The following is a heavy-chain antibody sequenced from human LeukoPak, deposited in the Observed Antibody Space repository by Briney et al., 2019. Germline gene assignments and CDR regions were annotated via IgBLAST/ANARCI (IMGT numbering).Heavy chain of an antibody. CDR2: IWDNGRNE. Sequence: GGSLRLSCAASGFTFSTYAMHWVRQAPGKGLEWVALIWDNGRNEDYADSVKGRFTISRDNSKNTLYLQMNNLRAEDTAVYYCAGDYGYSPFDYWGQGTLVAVSS. D-gene: IGHD3-22*01. CDR1: GFTFSTYA. CDR3: AGDYGYSPFDY. J-gene: IGHJ4*02. V-gene: IGHV3-33*08.